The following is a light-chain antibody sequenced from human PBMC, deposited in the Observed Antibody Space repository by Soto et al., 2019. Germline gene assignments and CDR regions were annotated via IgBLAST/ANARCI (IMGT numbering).Light chain of an antibody. Sequence: QSVLTQPPSASGTPGQRVTISCSGSSSNIGSNYVYWYQQLPGTAPKLLIYRNNQRPSGVPDRLSGSKSGTSASLAISGLRSEDEADYYCAAWDDSLSGPVFGGGTKLTV. J-gene: IGLJ2*01. CDR3: AAWDDSLSGPV. CDR1: SSNIGSNY. V-gene: IGLV1-47*01. CDR2: RNN.